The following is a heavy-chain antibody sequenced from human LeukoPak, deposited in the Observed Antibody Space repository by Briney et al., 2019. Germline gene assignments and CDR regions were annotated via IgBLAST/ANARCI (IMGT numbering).Heavy chain of an antibody. V-gene: IGHV4-31*03. CDR2: IYSSGIT. CDR3: ARGANSSVFDY. D-gene: IGHD6-19*01. CDR1: GGSISSGNYY. Sequence: SETLSLTCTVSGGSISSGNYYWSWIRQHPGKGLEWIGYIYSSGITYYSPSLKSRVTISVDTSNNYFSLKLSSVTAADTAVYYCARGANSSVFDYWGQGTLVTVST. J-gene: IGHJ4*02.